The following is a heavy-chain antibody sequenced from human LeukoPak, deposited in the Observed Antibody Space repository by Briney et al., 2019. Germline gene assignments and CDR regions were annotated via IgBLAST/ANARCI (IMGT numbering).Heavy chain of an antibody. J-gene: IGHJ4*02. D-gene: IGHD1-26*01. CDR1: GFTFSSYG. CDR3: AKVLRLGDYFDY. Sequence: GGSLRLSGAASGFTFSSYGMHWVRQAPGKGLEWVAFIRYDGSNKYYADSVKGRFIISRDNSKNTLYLQMNSLRAEDTAVYYCAKVLRLGDYFDYWGQGTLVTVSS. CDR2: IRYDGSNK. V-gene: IGHV3-30*02.